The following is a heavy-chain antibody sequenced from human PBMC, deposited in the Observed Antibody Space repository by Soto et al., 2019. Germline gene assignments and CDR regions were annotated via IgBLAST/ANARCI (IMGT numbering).Heavy chain of an antibody. J-gene: IGHJ5*02. CDR3: ARPYCSSTSCLSWFDP. V-gene: IGHV1-3*01. Sequence: ASVKVSCKASGYTFTSYAMHWARQAPGQRLEWMGWINAGNGNTKYSRKFQGRVTITRDTSASTAYMELSSLRSEDTAVYYCARPYCSSTSCLSWFDPWGQGTLVTVSS. D-gene: IGHD2-2*01. CDR1: GYTFTSYA. CDR2: INAGNGNT.